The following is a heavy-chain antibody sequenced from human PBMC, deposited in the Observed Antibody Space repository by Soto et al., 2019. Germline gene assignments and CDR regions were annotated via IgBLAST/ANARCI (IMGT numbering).Heavy chain of an antibody. CDR3: ARASSIAALGAFDI. CDR2: ISAYNGNT. J-gene: IGHJ3*02. Sequence: ASVKVSCTASGYTFTSYGISCVRQAPGQGLEWMGWISAYNGNTNYAQKLQGRVTMTTDTSTSTAYRELRSLRSDDTAVYYCARASSIAALGAFDIWGQGTMVTVSS. V-gene: IGHV1-18*01. D-gene: IGHD6-6*01. CDR1: GYTFTSYG.